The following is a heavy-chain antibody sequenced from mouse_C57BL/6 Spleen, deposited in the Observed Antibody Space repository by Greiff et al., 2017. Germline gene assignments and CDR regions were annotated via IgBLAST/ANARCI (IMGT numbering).Heavy chain of an antibody. CDR3: ARRSNYLYYAMDY. V-gene: IGHV1-61*01. Sequence: QVQLQQPGAELVRPGSSVTLSCQASGYTFTSYWMDWVQQRPGQGLAWIGNIYPSDREPHSNQKFQHKAPLTVDKYSSTAYMQLSSLTSEDSAVYYCARRSNYLYYAMDYWGQGTSVTVSS. J-gene: IGHJ4*01. D-gene: IGHD2-5*01. CDR1: GYTFTSYW. CDR2: IYPSDREP.